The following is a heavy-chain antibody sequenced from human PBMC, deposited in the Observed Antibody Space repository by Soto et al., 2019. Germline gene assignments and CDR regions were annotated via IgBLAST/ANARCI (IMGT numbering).Heavy chain of an antibody. V-gene: IGHV4-59*01. D-gene: IGHD2-2*03. CDR3: AREGNLGRWIQPLDS. CDR2: IHYNGNT. Sequence: QVQLQVSGPGLVKPSETLSLTCTVSGDSISSYSWSWIRQPPGKGLEWIGNIHYNGNTKYSPSLKRRVTMSVDTSKNPFSLKLTSVTTADTAVYFCAREGNLGRWIQPLDSWGQGTLVTVSS. J-gene: IGHJ4*02. CDR1: GDSISSYS.